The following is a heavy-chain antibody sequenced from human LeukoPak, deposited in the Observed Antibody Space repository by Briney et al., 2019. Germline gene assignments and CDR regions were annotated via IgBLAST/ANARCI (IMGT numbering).Heavy chain of an antibody. CDR3: ARGWSRDAFDI. CDR2: INHSGST. Sequence: SETLSLTCAVYGGSFSGYYWSWIRQPPGKGLEWIGEINHSGSTNYNPSLKSRVTISVDTSKDQFSLKLSSVTAAVTAVYYCARGWSRDAFDIWGQGTMVTVSS. D-gene: IGHD2-8*01. J-gene: IGHJ3*02. V-gene: IGHV4-34*01. CDR1: GGSFSGYY.